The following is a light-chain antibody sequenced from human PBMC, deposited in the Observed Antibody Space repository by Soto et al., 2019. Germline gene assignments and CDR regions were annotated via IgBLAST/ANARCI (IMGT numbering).Light chain of an antibody. CDR3: QQYGSSFLT. V-gene: IGKV3-20*01. Sequence: EVVLTQSPGTLPLSPGERDTLSCRASQTVSSNYLAWYQQKPGQAPRLLIYGASSRATGIPDRFSGSGSGTDFTLTISRLEPEDFAVYYCQQYGSSFLTFGGGTKVDIK. CDR2: GAS. CDR1: QTVSSNY. J-gene: IGKJ4*01.